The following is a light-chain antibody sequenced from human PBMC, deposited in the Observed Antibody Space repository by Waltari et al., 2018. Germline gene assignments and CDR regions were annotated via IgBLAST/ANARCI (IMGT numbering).Light chain of an antibody. J-gene: IGLJ3*02. CDR2: QNN. Sequence: LDNNYAHWYQQKPGRSPVLVIHQNNKRPSGIPDRFSGSKSGKTATLTISGTQAMDEADYYCQAWDSGTVFGGGTKLTVL. CDR3: QAWDSGTV. V-gene: IGLV3-1*01. CDR1: LDNNY.